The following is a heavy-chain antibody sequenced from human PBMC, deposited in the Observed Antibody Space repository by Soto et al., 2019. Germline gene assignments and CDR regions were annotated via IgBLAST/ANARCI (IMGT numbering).Heavy chain of an antibody. CDR2: VSAGGDMT. D-gene: IGHD3-10*01. V-gene: IGHV3-23*01. CDR3: ARGDRGGSGSPASYYYSGLDG. J-gene: IGHJ6*02. CDR1: GFTFSSYA. Sequence: DVQLLESGGHLVQPGGSLRLSCAASGFTFSSYAMSWVRQAPGKGLEWVSSVSAGGDMTYYSDSVKGRFTISRDNSNNALFMQMNCLRIEDTALYYCARGDRGGSGSPASYYYSGLDGWGQGTTVTVS.